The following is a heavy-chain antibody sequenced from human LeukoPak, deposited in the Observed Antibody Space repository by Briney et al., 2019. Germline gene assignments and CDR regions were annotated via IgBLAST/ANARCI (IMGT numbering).Heavy chain of an antibody. J-gene: IGHJ3*02. D-gene: IGHD3-22*01. CDR3: ARDGDDSSPHAFDI. CDR1: GGSISSYY. V-gene: IGHV4-59*01. CDR2: IYYSGST. Sequence: SETLSLTCTVSGGSISSYYWSWIRQPPGKGLEWIGYIYYSGSTNYNPSLKNRVTISVDTTKNQFSLKLSSVTAADTAVYYCARDGDDSSPHAFDIWGQGTMVTVSS.